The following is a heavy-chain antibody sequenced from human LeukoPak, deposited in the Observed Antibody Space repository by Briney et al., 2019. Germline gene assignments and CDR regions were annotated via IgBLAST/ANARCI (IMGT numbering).Heavy chain of an antibody. J-gene: IGHJ4*02. Sequence: SETLSLTCTVSGGSINSYYWGWVRQRAGKGLEWIGRIYPTGTTNYSPSFKSRLTMSLDTSKYQFSLKMRSVTAADTAVYYCGRQGYTASYYFVDYWSQGTLVTVSS. CDR2: IYPTGTT. D-gene: IGHD3-10*01. V-gene: IGHV4-4*07. CDR1: GGSINSYY. CDR3: GRQGYTASYYFVDY.